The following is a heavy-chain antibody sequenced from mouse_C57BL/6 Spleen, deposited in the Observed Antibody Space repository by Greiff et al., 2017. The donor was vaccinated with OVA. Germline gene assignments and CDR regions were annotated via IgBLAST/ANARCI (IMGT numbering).Heavy chain of an antibody. CDR1: GYTFTEYT. D-gene: IGHD1-1*01. CDR2: FYPGSGSI. J-gene: IGHJ4*01. CDR3: ARHEDYYGSSPYAMDY. Sequence: VKLMESGAELVKPGASVKLSCKASGYTFTEYTIHWVKQRSGQGLEWIGWFYPGSGSIKYNEKFKDKATLTADKSSSTVYMELSRLTSEDSAVYFCARHEDYYGSSPYAMDYWGQGTSVTVSS. V-gene: IGHV1-62-2*01.